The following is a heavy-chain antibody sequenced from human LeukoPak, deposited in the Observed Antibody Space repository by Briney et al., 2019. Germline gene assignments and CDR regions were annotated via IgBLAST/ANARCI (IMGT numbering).Heavy chain of an antibody. Sequence: PGGSLRLSCAASGFTFSGYSMNWVRQAPGKGLEWVSYISSSSSTIYYADSVKGRFTISRDNAKNSLYLQMNSLRAEDTAVYYCATLAVSGGTYYYDSSGYYIDYWGQGTLVTVSS. D-gene: IGHD3-22*01. CDR3: ATLAVSGGTYYYDSSGYYIDY. CDR1: GFTFSGYS. V-gene: IGHV3-48*01. CDR2: ISSSSSTI. J-gene: IGHJ4*02.